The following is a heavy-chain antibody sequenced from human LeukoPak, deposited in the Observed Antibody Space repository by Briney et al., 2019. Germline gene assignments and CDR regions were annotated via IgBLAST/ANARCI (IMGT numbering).Heavy chain of an antibody. CDR3: ARDIYTNSSGGIDY. V-gene: IGHV3-7*01. Sequence: PGGSLRLSCVASGFTFSIYWMSWVRQAPGKGLEWVANIKQDGSEKYYVDSVKGRFTISRDNDKNSLWLQMNSLRAEDTAVYYCARDIYTNSSGGIDYWGQGTLVTVSS. CDR1: GFTFSIYW. CDR2: IKQDGSEK. J-gene: IGHJ4*02. D-gene: IGHD2-2*02.